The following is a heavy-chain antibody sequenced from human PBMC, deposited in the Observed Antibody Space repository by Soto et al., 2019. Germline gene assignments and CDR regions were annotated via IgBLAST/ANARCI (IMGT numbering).Heavy chain of an antibody. CDR2: FDPEDGET. CDR1: GYTLTELS. Sequence: ASVKVSCKVSGYTLTELSMHWVRQAPGKGLEWMGGFDPEDGETIYAQKFQGRVTMTEDTSTDTAYMELSSLRSEDTAVYYCATDTVAAYCFDYWGQGTLVTVSS. V-gene: IGHV1-24*01. D-gene: IGHD6-19*01. J-gene: IGHJ4*02. CDR3: ATDTVAAYCFDY.